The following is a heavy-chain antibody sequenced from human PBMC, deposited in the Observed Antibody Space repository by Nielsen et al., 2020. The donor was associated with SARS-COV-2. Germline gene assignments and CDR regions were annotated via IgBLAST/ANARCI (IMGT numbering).Heavy chain of an antibody. CDR1: GYTFTSYG. D-gene: IGHD3-10*01. V-gene: IGHV1-18*04. J-gene: IGHJ4*02. Sequence: ASVKVSCKASGYTFTSYGISWVRQAPGQGLEWMGWISAYNGNTNYAQKLQGRVTMTTDTSTSTAYMELRSLRSDDTAVYYCARDGDITMVRGVIGEFDYWGQGTLVTVSS. CDR3: ARDGDITMVRGVIGEFDY. CDR2: ISAYNGNT.